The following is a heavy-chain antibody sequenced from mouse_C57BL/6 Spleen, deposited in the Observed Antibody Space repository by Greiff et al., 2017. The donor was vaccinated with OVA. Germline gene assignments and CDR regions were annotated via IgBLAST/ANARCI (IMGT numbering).Heavy chain of an antibody. D-gene: IGHD1-1*01. Sequence: QLHPPGTDLVKPGASVKLSCKASGYTFTSYWMHWVKQRPGQGLEWIGNINPSNGGTNYNEKFKSKATLTVDKSSSTAYMQLSSLTSEDSAVYYCARGTTVVADWYFDVWGTGTTVTVSS. J-gene: IGHJ1*03. V-gene: IGHV1-53*01. CDR3: ARGTTVVADWYFDV. CDR1: GYTFTSYW. CDR2: INPSNGGT.